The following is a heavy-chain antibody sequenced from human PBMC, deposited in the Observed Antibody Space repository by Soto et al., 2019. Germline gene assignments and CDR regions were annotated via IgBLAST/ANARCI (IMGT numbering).Heavy chain of an antibody. V-gene: IGHV5-10-1*01. D-gene: IGHD6-6*01. Sequence: GESLKISCKGSGYSFNSYWISWVRQMPGKGLERMGRIDPSDSYTNYSPSFQGHVTISADKSISTAYLQWSSLKASDTAMYYCARHPPYSSSPQFDPWGQGTLVTVSS. CDR2: IDPSDSYT. CDR3: ARHPPYSSSPQFDP. J-gene: IGHJ5*02. CDR1: GYSFNSYW.